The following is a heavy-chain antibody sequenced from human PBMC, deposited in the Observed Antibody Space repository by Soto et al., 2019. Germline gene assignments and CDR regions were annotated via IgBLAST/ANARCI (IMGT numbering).Heavy chain of an antibody. CDR1: GFTFSSYG. D-gene: IGHD3-22*01. Sequence: PGGSLRLSCSASGFTFSSYGMHWVRQAPGKGLEWGAFIWYDGSNKYYADSVKGRLTVCRENSKNTLYLQMNSLRAEDTAVYYCARGHNYYDSSGYYSVDALDIWGKGTMVTVSS. CDR3: ARGHNYYDSSGYYSVDALDI. V-gene: IGHV3-33*01. J-gene: IGHJ3*02. CDR2: IWYDGSNK.